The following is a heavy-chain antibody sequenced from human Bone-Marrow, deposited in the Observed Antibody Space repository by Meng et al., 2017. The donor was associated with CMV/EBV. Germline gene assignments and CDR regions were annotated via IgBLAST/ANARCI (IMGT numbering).Heavy chain of an antibody. V-gene: IGHV4-31*02. CDR2: IYYSGST. CDR3: ARESTDYYDSSGFDY. Sequence: GSISSGGYYWSWIRQHPGKGLEWIGYIYYSGSTYYNPSLKSRVTISVDTSKNQFSLKLSSVTAADTAVYYCARESTDYYDSSGFDYWGQGTLVTVSS. J-gene: IGHJ4*02. CDR1: GSISSGGYY. D-gene: IGHD3-22*01.